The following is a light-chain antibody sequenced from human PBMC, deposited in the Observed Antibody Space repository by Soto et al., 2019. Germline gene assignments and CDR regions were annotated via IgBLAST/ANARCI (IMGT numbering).Light chain of an antibody. Sequence: SYELTQPPSVSVSPGQTASITCSGDKLGDKYACWYQQKPGQSPVLVIYQDSKWPSGIPERFSGSNSENTATLTINGTQAMDEADYYCQAWDSSLVVFGGGTKLTVL. CDR3: QAWDSSLVV. CDR1: KLGDKY. CDR2: QDS. V-gene: IGLV3-1*01. J-gene: IGLJ2*01.